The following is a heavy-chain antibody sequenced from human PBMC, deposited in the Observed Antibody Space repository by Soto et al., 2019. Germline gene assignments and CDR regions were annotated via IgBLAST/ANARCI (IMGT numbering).Heavy chain of an antibody. CDR1: GYTFTSYG. D-gene: IGHD3-10*01. CDR2: ISAYNGNT. Sequence: QVQLVQSGAEVKKPGASVKVSCKASGYTFTSYGISWVRQAPGQGLEWMGWISAYNGNTNYAQKLQGRVTMTTDTSTSTAYMELRSLRADDTAVYYCSGFIWFGEAKGGDGMDVWGQGTTVTVSS. V-gene: IGHV1-18*01. CDR3: SGFIWFGEAKGGDGMDV. J-gene: IGHJ6*02.